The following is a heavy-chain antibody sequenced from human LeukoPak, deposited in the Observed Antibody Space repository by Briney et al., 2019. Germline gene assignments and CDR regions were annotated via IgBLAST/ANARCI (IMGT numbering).Heavy chain of an antibody. V-gene: IGHV3-23*01. CDR3: ANLRGSPEMGN. J-gene: IGHJ4*02. CDR1: GFSFSSYA. Sequence: GGSLRISCAVSGFSFSSYAMSWVRQAPGKGLEWVSGISGSGGSTYYADSVKGRFTVSRDNSKNTLSLQMSSLRAEDTAVYYCANLRGSPEMGNWGQGTLVTVSS. CDR2: ISGSGGST. D-gene: IGHD5-24*01.